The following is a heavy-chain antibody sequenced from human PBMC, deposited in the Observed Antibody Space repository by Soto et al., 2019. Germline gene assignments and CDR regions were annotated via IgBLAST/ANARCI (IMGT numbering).Heavy chain of an antibody. CDR2: INHTGGT. V-gene: IGHV4-34*01. Sequence: PSETLSLTCGVYGGSVNGYYWSWIRQPPGKGLEWIGEINHTGGTHYNPSLKSRVTMSVDTSKNQFSLRLSSVTAADTAIYYCATRITVFGLLIPPFDPWGQGTQVTVSS. D-gene: IGHD3-3*01. CDR1: GGSVNGYY. CDR3: ATRITVFGLLIPPFDP. J-gene: IGHJ5*02.